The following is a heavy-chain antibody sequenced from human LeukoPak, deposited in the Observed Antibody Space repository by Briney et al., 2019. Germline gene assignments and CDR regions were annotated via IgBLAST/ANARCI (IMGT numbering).Heavy chain of an antibody. V-gene: IGHV4-39*07. D-gene: IGHD2-21*02. CDR1: GGSISSSSYY. CDR2: IYYSGST. J-gene: IGHJ6*03. CDR3: ASDFCGGDCSITPYYYYYYMDV. Sequence: SETLSLTCTVSGGSISSSSYYWGWIRQPPGKGLEWIGSIYYSGSTYYNPSLKSRVTISVDTSKNQFSLKLSSVTAADTAVYYCASDFCGGDCSITPYYYYYYMDVWGKGTTVTVSS.